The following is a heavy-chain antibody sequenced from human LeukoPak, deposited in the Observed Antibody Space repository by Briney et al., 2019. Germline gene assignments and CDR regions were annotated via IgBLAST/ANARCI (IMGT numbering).Heavy chain of an antibody. D-gene: IGHD2-21*01. V-gene: IGHV3-48*04. CDR3: ASSPPKNSNYYYYMDV. Sequence: PGGSLRLSCAASGFTFSSLSMSWVRQAPGKGLEWVSYISSSGSTIYYADSVKGRFTISRDNGKNSLYLQMNSLRAEDSAVFFCASSPPKNSNYYYYMDVWGKGTTVTVSS. CDR1: GFTFSSLS. CDR2: ISSSGSTI. J-gene: IGHJ6*03.